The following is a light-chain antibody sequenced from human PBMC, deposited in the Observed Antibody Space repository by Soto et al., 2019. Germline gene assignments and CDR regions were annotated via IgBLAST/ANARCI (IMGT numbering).Light chain of an antibody. CDR1: SSDVGGYNF. CDR3: CSYTSSSTHV. J-gene: IGLJ1*01. CDR2: DVN. Sequence: QSALTQPASVSGSPGQSITISCTGTSSDVGGYNFVSGYQQHPGKVPKLMIFDVNRRPSGVSDRFSGSKSGNTASLTISGLQAEDEGDYYCCSYTSSSTHVFGSGTKVTVL. V-gene: IGLV2-14*03.